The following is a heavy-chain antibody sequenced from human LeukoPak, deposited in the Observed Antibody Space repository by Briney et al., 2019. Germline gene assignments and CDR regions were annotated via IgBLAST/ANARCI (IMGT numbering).Heavy chain of an antibody. CDR3: ARMVAAHSSYYYYYYMDV. CDR2: ISSSSSYI. D-gene: IGHD2-15*01. J-gene: IGHJ6*03. V-gene: IGHV3-21*01. CDR1: GFTFSSYS. Sequence: GGSLRLSCAASGFTFSSYSMNWLRQAPGKGLEWVSSISSSSSYIYYADSVKGRFTISRDNAKNSLYLQMNSLRAEDTAVYYCARMVAAHSSYYYYYYMDVWGKGTTVTVSS.